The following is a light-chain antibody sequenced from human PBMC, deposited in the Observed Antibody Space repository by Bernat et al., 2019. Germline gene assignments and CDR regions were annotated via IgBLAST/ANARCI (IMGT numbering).Light chain of an antibody. J-gene: IGLJ1*01. V-gene: IGLV2-8*01. CDR2: EVT. Sequence: QSALTQPPSASGSPGQSVTISCTGTSSDIGGYNYVSWYQQHPGKAPKLIIYEVTQRPSGVPDRFSGSKSGNTASLTVSGLQPDDEADYYCGSYTGINNCVFATGTKVTVL. CDR3: GSYTGINNCV. CDR1: SSDIGGYNY.